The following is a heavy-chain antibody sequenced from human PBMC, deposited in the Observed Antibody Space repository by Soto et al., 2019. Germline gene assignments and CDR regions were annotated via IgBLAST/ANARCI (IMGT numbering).Heavy chain of an antibody. CDR3: ASLGPTIDY. V-gene: IGHV4-4*07. D-gene: IGHD7-27*01. J-gene: IGHJ4*02. CDR1: GGSINTFY. Sequence: SETLSLTCTVSGGSINTFYWSWVRQPAGKGLEWIGRIFSSGSTSFNPSLESRVAMSVDTSKNHFSLNLSSVTAADTAVYYCASLGPTIDYWGRGTQVTVSS. CDR2: IFSSGST.